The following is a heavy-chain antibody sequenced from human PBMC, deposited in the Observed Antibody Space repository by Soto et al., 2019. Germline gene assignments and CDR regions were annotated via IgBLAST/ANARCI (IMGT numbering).Heavy chain of an antibody. Sequence: SETLSLTCTVSGGSIRSSDYYWGWIRQPPGKGLEWIGTISYSGSTYYNPSLKSRVIISVDTSKNQFPLQLSSVAAADTAIYYCARPGDHYNILTVSFDYWGQGTLVTVSS. CDR2: ISYSGST. CDR3: ARPGDHYNILTVSFDY. J-gene: IGHJ4*02. D-gene: IGHD3-9*01. V-gene: IGHV4-39*01. CDR1: GGSIRSSDYY.